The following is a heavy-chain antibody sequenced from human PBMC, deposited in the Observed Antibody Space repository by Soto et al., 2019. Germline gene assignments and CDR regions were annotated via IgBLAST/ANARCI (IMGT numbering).Heavy chain of an antibody. Sequence: GESLKISCKDSGFSFASSWIDWVRQMPGKGLEWMGVIYPGDSDTRYSPSFQGQVTISADKSISTAYLQWSSLKASDTAMYYCARGDYRVLEYWGQGTLVTVSS. CDR1: GFSFASSW. D-gene: IGHD4-4*01. J-gene: IGHJ4*02. V-gene: IGHV5-51*01. CDR3: ARGDYRVLEY. CDR2: IYPGDSDT.